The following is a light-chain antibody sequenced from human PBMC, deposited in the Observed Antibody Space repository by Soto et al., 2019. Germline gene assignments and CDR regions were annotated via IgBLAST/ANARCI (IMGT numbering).Light chain of an antibody. CDR3: AAWDDSLRGYV. V-gene: IGLV2-8*01. J-gene: IGLJ1*01. CDR1: SSDVGGYNY. Sequence: QSALTQPPSASGSPGQSVTISCTGTSSDVGGYNYVSWYQQHPGKAPKVMIYDVNKRPSGVPDRFSGSKSATSASLALSGLRSEDEADYYCAAWDDSLRGYVFGTGTKLTVL. CDR2: DVN.